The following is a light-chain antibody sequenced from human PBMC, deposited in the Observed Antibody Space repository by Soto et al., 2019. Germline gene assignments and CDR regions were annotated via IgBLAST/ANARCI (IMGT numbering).Light chain of an antibody. CDR1: QRVSKY. CDR3: QQSYSAPRT. Sequence: DIQMTQSPSSLSASVGDRVTITCRASQRVSKYLNWYQQKPGKAPEVLIYAVSNLQTGVPSRFSGTASGTEYTLSIRSVQHEDVATYYCQQSYSAPRTFGQGTKVEIK. J-gene: IGKJ1*01. V-gene: IGKV1-39*01. CDR2: AVS.